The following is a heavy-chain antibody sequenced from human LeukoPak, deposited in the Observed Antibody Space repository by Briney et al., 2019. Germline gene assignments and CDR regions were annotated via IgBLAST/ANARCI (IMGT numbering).Heavy chain of an antibody. CDR1: GGSFSGYY. J-gene: IGHJ4*02. CDR2: INPSRNT. D-gene: IGHD3-3*01. CDR3: ARRYDFWSGYPPPLDY. V-gene: IGHV4-34*01. Sequence: SETLSLTCAVFGGSFSGYYWNWIRQPPGKGLEWIGQINPSRNTNYSPSLKSRVTISVDTSKKQFSLKLSSVTAADTAVYYCARRYDFWSGYPPPLDYWGQGTLVTVSS.